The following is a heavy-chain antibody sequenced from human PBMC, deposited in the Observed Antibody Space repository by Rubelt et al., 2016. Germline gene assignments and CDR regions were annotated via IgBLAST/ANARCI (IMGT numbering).Heavy chain of an antibody. V-gene: IGHV3-23*01. Sequence: QATGEGLEWVSFIGGSGGSTNYADSVKGRFTISRDNSKNTLYLQMNSLRAEDTAVYYCARVSRFANYYYGMDVWGQGTTVTVSS. CDR3: ARVSRFANYYYGMDV. CDR2: IGGSGGST. J-gene: IGHJ6*02. D-gene: IGHD2-21*01.